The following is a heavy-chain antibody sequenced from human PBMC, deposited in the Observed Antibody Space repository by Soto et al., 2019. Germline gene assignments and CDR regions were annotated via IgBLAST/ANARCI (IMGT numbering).Heavy chain of an antibody. Sequence: SVKVSCKASGYTFTSYGISWVRQAPVQGLEWLGWISNYNGNTNYAQNVQGRVTMTTDTSATTTYMELRSLRFEDTAVYYCARGPRYCSSSICFSGVTWFDPWGQGTLVTVSS. CDR2: ISNYNGNT. CDR3: ARGPRYCSSSICFSGVTWFDP. V-gene: IGHV1-18*01. J-gene: IGHJ5*02. D-gene: IGHD2-2*01. CDR1: GYTFTSYG.